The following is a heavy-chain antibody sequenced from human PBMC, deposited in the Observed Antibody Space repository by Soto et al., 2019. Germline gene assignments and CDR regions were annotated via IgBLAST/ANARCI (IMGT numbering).Heavy chain of an antibody. Sequence: QLQLQESGPGLVKPSETLSLTCSVSGGSVSSRTYYWGWIRQPPGKGLEWIGSMFYSGSTYYNPSHRSRVTISVDTSKNQCFLKLNSVTAADTAVYYCASHLWRVTTPNWLDPWGQGTLVTVSS. CDR3: ASHLWRVTTPNWLDP. CDR1: GGSVSSRTYY. D-gene: IGHD4-17*01. J-gene: IGHJ5*02. V-gene: IGHV4-39*01. CDR2: MFYSGST.